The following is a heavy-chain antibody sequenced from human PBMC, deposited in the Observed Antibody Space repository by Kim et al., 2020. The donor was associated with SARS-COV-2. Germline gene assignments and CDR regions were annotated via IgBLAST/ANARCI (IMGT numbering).Heavy chain of an antibody. D-gene: IGHD2-2*01. CDR2: INPNSGGT. CDR3: ARGVGCSSTSCYLYYYYGMDV. J-gene: IGHJ6*02. Sequence: ASVKVSCKASGYTFTGYYMHWVRQAPGQGLEWMGWINPNSGGTNYAQKFQGRVTMTRDTSISTAYMELSRLRSDDTAVYYCARGVGCSSTSCYLYYYYGMDVWGQGTTVTVSS. V-gene: IGHV1-2*02. CDR1: GYTFTGYY.